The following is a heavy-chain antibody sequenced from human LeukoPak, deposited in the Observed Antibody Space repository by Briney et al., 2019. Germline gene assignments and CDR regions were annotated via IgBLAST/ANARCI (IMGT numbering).Heavy chain of an antibody. CDR2: INSDGSST. Sequence: PGGSLRLSCAASGFTFSSYWMHWVRHAPGKGLVWVSRINSDGSSTSYADSVKGRFTISRDNAKNTLYLQMNSLRAEDTAVYYCARGARYYYDSSGYYFLNYWGQGTLVTVSS. V-gene: IGHV3-74*01. CDR1: GFTFSSYW. D-gene: IGHD3-22*01. J-gene: IGHJ4*02. CDR3: ARGARYYYDSSGYYFLNY.